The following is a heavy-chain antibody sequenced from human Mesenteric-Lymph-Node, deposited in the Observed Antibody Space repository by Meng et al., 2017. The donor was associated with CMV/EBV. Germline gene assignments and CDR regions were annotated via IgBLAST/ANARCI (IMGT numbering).Heavy chain of an antibody. V-gene: IGHV3-30*02. J-gene: IGHJ6*02. Sequence: GESLKISCAASGFTFSSYGMHWVRQAPGKGLEWVAFIRYDGSNKYYADSVKGRFTISRDNSKNTLYLQMNSLRAEDTAVYYCAKEGYCSGGSCYPQVTYYYGMDVWGQGTTVTVSS. D-gene: IGHD2-15*01. CDR2: IRYDGSNK. CDR3: AKEGYCSGGSCYPQVTYYYGMDV. CDR1: GFTFSSYG.